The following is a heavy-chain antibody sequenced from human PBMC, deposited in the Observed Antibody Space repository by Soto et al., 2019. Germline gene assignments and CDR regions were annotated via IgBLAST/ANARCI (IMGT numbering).Heavy chain of an antibody. Sequence: EVQVVESGGGLVKPGGSLTLSCNFTFSLYSMNWVRQAPGKGLEWDASISSGAAYIKYADSVQGRFTISRDNAKSSVSLQMSSLRVEDTAVYFCTRDEGGSYDSWFHPWGQGTQVTVSA. V-gene: IGHV3-21*01. CDR1: TFSLYS. CDR3: TRDEGGSYDSWFHP. J-gene: IGHJ5*02. CDR2: ISSGAAYI. D-gene: IGHD1-26*01.